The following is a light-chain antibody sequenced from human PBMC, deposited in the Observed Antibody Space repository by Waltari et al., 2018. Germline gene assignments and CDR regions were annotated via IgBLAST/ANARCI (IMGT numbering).Light chain of an antibody. CDR2: GAS. CDR1: QSVSNN. J-gene: IGKJ1*01. Sequence: EVMMTQSPDTLSVSPGERATLSCRASQSVSNNLAGYQQKPGQAPRLLIYGASTRATGIPARFSGGGSGKEFNLTISSLQSEDFAVYYCQQYNNWPPWTFGQGTKVQIK. V-gene: IGKV3-15*01. CDR3: QQYNNWPPWT.